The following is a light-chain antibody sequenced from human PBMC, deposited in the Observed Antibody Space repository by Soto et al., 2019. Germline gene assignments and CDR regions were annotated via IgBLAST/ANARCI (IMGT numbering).Light chain of an antibody. CDR1: SSDVGAYNH. CDR3: CSYTTSSTLV. V-gene: IGLV2-14*01. CDR2: EVS. J-gene: IGLJ1*01. Sequence: QSALTQPASVSGSPGQSITLSCTGTSSDVGAYNHVSWYQQHPGKAPQLIIYEVSNRPSGLSNRFSASKSGNTASLTISGLQAEDEADYYCCSYTTSSTLVFGTGTKVTVL.